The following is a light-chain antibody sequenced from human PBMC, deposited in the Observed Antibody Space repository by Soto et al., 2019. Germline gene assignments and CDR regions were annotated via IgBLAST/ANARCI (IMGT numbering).Light chain of an antibody. CDR2: VGTGGIVG. CDR1: SGYRYYK. J-gene: IGLJ3*02. Sequence: QLVLTQPPSASASLGASVTLSCTLSSGYRYYKVDWYQQRPGKGPRFVMRVGTGGIVGSKGDGIPDRFSVLGSGLNRYLTIKNIQEEDESDYYCGTDHDSGSDFVWVFGGGTKLTVL. CDR3: GTDHDSGSDFVWV. V-gene: IGLV9-49*01.